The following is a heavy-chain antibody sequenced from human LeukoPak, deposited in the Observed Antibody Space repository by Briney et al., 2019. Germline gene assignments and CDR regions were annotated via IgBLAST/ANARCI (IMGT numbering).Heavy chain of an antibody. CDR1: GGTFSSYA. J-gene: IGHJ4*02. CDR3: ARGWVCGGDCYHLDY. Sequence: SVKVSCKASGGTFSSYAISWVRQAPGQGLEWMGGIIPIFGTANYAQKFQGRVTITADESTSTAYMELSSLRSEDTAVYYCARGWVCGGDCYHLDYWSQGTLVTVSS. CDR2: IIPIFGTA. D-gene: IGHD2-21*02. V-gene: IGHV1-69*13.